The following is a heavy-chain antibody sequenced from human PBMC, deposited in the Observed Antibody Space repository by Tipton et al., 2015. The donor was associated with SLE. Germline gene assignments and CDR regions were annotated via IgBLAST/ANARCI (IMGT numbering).Heavy chain of an antibody. CDR3: ATRRDGYNYGAFDI. Sequence: GSLRLSCAASRFTFSTYAMHWVRQAPGKGLEWVALIRYDGSKKHYADSVQGRFTISRDNSKYTLYLQMSSLRPEDTAIYHCATRRDGYNYGAFDIWGQGTVVTVSS. D-gene: IGHD5-24*01. CDR1: RFTFSTYA. V-gene: IGHV3-30*02. CDR2: IRYDGSKK. J-gene: IGHJ3*02.